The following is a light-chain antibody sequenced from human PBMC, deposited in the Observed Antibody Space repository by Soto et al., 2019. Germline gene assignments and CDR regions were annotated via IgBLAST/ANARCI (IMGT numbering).Light chain of an antibody. V-gene: IGLV1-40*01. CDR2: GNT. J-gene: IGLJ2*01. CDR3: QSYDNRLSGSVV. Sequence: QAVVTQPPSVSGAPGQTVTISCAGSRSNIGAGLDVHWYQHFPGKVPQLVIYGNTNRHSGIPERFYASKSGKSASLTIAGLQAEDEADFYFQSYDNRLSGSVVFFGGTKMTVL. CDR1: RSNIGAGLD.